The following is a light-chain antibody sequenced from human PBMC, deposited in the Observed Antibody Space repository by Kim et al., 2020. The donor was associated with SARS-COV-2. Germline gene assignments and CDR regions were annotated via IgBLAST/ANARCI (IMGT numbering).Light chain of an antibody. CDR2: YDS. Sequence: APGKTARITCGGNNSGSKSVHWYQQKPGQAPVLVIYYDSDRPSGIPERFSGSNSGNTATLTISRVEAGDEADYYCQVWDSSSDQEVFGGGTQLTVL. V-gene: IGLV3-21*04. CDR1: NSGSKS. CDR3: QVWDSSSDQEV. J-gene: IGLJ2*01.